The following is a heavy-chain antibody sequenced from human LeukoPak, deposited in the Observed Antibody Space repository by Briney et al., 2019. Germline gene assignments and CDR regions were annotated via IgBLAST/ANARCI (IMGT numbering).Heavy chain of an antibody. D-gene: IGHD1-1*01. J-gene: IGHJ4*02. CDR3: ARGYNYGCHFEY. Sequence: GSRRLSWAASGFTFSTYEMNWVRQAPGKGLGWVSYISSSGGTIYYADSVKGRFSISRDNAENSLYLEMNSLRDEDTAVYYCARGYNYGCHFEYWGQGTLITDSP. CDR1: GFTFSTYE. V-gene: IGHV3-48*03. CDR2: ISSSGGTI.